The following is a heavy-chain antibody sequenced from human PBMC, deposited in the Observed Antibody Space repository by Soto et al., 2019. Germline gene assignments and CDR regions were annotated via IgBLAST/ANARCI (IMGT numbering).Heavy chain of an antibody. J-gene: IGHJ4*02. D-gene: IGHD5-12*01. Sequence: SVKVSCKASGGSFSNFGINWVRQAPGQGLEWMGGIVPVFGRPNYAQRFRGRLTITADESTSTGYMELISLRSDDTAVYYCAREGSGYNFWGQGTQVTVSS. CDR2: IVPVFGRP. CDR3: AREGSGYNF. CDR1: GGSFSNFG. V-gene: IGHV1-69*13.